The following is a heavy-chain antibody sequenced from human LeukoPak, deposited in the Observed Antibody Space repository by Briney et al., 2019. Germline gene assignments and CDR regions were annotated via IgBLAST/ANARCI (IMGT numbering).Heavy chain of an antibody. CDR2: ISGSGGST. Sequence: GGSLRLSCAASGFIFSSYAMSWVRQAPGKGLEWVSTISGSGGSTYYADSVKGRFTTSRDNSKNTVYLQMNSLRAEDTAVYYCAKDRSCINDVRHGDFDYWGQGTLVTVSS. V-gene: IGHV3-23*01. CDR1: GFIFSSYA. D-gene: IGHD2-8*01. J-gene: IGHJ4*02. CDR3: AKDRSCINDVRHGDFDY.